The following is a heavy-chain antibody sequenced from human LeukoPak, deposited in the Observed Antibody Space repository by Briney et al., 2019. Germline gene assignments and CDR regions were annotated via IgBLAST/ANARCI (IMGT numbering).Heavy chain of an antibody. D-gene: IGHD6-19*01. J-gene: IGHJ3*02. Sequence: GGSLRLPCAASGFTFSSYWMSWVRQAPGKGLEWVANIKQDGSEKYYVDSVKGRFTISRDNAKNSLYLQMNSLRAEDTAVYYCARESVVAGTDDAFDIWGQGTMVTVSS. CDR1: GFTFSSYW. V-gene: IGHV3-7*01. CDR3: ARESVVAGTDDAFDI. CDR2: IKQDGSEK.